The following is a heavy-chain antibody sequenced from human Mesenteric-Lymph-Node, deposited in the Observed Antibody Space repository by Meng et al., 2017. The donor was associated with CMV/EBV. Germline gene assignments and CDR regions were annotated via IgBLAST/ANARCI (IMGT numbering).Heavy chain of an antibody. Sequence: YPFTSSDINWVRQAPGQGLEWMGRMNPNTGKTDYARKFQGRVTMTRNTSINTAYIELSSLRSEDTAVYYCAREGYEFWSGSRCCDPWGQGTLVTVSS. CDR1: YPFTSSD. CDR3: AREGYEFWSGSRCCDP. D-gene: IGHD3/OR15-3a*01. CDR2: MNPNTGKT. J-gene: IGHJ5*02. V-gene: IGHV1-8*01.